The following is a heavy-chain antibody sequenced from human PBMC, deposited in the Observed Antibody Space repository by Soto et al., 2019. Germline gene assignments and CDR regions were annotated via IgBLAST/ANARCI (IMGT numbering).Heavy chain of an antibody. CDR3: VRRVSGNYDY. D-gene: IGHD1-7*01. Sequence: EVQLAASGGGMVQPGGSLRLSCVASGFTFSSYDMHWVRQAPGKELEYVSSISSNGGTTYYGNSVKGRFTISRDNSKNTLYLKRGSLRAEDMAVYYFVRRVSGNYDYWGQGTLVTVSS. V-gene: IGHV3-64*01. CDR1: GFTFSSYD. J-gene: IGHJ4*02. CDR2: ISSNGGTT.